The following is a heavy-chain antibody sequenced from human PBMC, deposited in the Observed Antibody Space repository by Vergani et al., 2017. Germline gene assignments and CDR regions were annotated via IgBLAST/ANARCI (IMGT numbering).Heavy chain of an antibody. Sequence: EVQLVESGGGLLQPGGSVRLSCAASGFTFSSYNMNWVRQAPGKGLEWVSYISSSSSTIYYADSVKGRFTITRDNAKNSLYLQMNSLRAEDTAVYYCARDRSYVYFDYWGQGTLVTVSS. CDR3: ARDRSYVYFDY. J-gene: IGHJ4*02. V-gene: IGHV3-48*01. D-gene: IGHD3-16*01. CDR2: ISSSSSTI. CDR1: GFTFSSYN.